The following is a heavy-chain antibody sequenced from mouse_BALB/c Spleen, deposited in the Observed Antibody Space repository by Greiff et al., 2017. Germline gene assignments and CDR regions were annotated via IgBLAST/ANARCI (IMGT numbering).Heavy chain of an antibody. Sequence: DVKLVESGGGLVKPGGSLKLSCAASGFTFSSYAMSWVRQTPEKRLEWVASISSGGSTYYPDSVKGRFTISRDNARNILYLQMSSLRSEDTAMYYCARGYGSSYVDYAMDYWGQGTSVTVSS. D-gene: IGHD1-1*01. J-gene: IGHJ4*01. V-gene: IGHV5-6-5*01. CDR1: GFTFSSYA. CDR2: ISSGGST. CDR3: ARGYGSSYVDYAMDY.